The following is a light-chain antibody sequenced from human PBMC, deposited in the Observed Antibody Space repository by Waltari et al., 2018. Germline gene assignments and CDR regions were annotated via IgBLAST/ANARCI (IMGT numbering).Light chain of an antibody. Sequence: DIQMTPSPSSASASAGDSVIITCRASQAISRWLAWYQQTPGKAPKFLIYDASTLQSGVPSRFSGTGSGTEFTLTISSLQPEDFAVYYCHHYGSSPQGTFGPGTRVDI. CDR2: DAS. J-gene: IGKJ3*01. CDR1: QAISRW. V-gene: IGKV1-12*01. CDR3: HHYGSSPQGT.